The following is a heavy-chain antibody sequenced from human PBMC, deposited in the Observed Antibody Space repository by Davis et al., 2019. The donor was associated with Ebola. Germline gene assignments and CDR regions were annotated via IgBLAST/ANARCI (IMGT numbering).Heavy chain of an antibody. V-gene: IGHV1-18*01. CDR1: GYTFTSYG. CDR2: ISAYNGNT. D-gene: IGHD3-16*01. CDR3: ARHRHYVWDAPDY. J-gene: IGHJ4*02. Sequence: AASVKVSCKASGYTFTSYGISWVRQAPGQGLEWMGWISAYNGNTNYAQKLQGRVTMTTDTSTSTAYMELSSLRSEDTAVYYCARHRHYVWDAPDYWGQGTLVTVSS.